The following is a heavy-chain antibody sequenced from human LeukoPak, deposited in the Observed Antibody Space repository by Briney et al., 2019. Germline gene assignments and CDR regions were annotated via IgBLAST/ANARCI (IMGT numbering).Heavy chain of an antibody. D-gene: IGHD3-22*01. J-gene: IGHJ4*02. CDR1: GGSISSYY. V-gene: IGHV4-4*07. CDR2: IYTSGRT. CDR3: AREGYYYDSSGYYPHPDY. Sequence: PSETLSLTCTVSGGSISSYYWRWIRQPGGKGLGWIGRIYTSGRTNYTPSLKSRVTMSVDTSQHQFSLKLSSVTAADTAVYYCAREGYYYDSSGYYPHPDYWGQGTLVTVSS.